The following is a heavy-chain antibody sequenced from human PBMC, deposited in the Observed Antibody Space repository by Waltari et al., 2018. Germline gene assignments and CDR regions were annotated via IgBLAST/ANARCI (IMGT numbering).Heavy chain of an antibody. V-gene: IGHV4-34*01. CDR1: GGSFSAYW. CDR3: ARGRDYVWNLL. CDR2: INHSGST. Sequence: QVQLQQWGAGLLKPSETLSLTCAVSGGSFSAYWWSWIRQPPGKGLEWIGEINHSGSTNYNPSLKSRVTMSVDTSKNQFSLNLNSVTAADTAVYYCARGRDYVWNLLWGQGTLVTVSS. J-gene: IGHJ4*02. D-gene: IGHD3-16*01.